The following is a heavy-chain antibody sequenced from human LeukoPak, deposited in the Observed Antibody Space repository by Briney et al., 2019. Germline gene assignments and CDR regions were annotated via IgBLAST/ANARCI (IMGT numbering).Heavy chain of an antibody. V-gene: IGHV5-51*01. CDR2: IYPGDSET. Sequence: GESLKISCKCSGYSFTCYWIGWVRQMPGKGLEWMGIIYPGDSETRYSPSFQGQVTISAAKSITTAYLQWSSLKASDTAMYYCARLSNDFWSGYAWFDPWGQGSLVTVSS. CDR1: GYSFTCYW. D-gene: IGHD3-3*01. J-gene: IGHJ5*02. CDR3: ARLSNDFWSGYAWFDP.